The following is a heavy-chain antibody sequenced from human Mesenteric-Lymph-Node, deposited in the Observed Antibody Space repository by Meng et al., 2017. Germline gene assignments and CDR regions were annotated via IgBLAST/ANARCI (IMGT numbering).Heavy chain of an antibody. V-gene: IGHV3-48*03. CDR1: GFTFDDYA. CDR2: ISSSGSTI. Sequence: GESLKISCAASGFTFDDYAMHWVRQAPGKGLEWVSYISSSGSTIYYADSVKGRFTISRDNAKNSLYLQMNSLRAEDTAVYYCAKDRRQIWFGEFIYYFDYWGQGTLVTVSS. CDR3: AKDRRQIWFGEFIYYFDY. D-gene: IGHD3-10*01. J-gene: IGHJ4*02.